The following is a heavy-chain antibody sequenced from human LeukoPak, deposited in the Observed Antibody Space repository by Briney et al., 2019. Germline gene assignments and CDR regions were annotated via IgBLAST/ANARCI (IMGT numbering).Heavy chain of an antibody. J-gene: IGHJ3*01. D-gene: IGHD1-26*01. CDR2: ISSSGSTI. V-gene: IGHV3-48*03. CDR3: ARANPLIVGARAGGPIDF. CDR1: GFTFSSYE. Sequence: AGGSLRLSCAASGFTFSSYEMNWVRQAPGKGLEWVSYISSSGSTIYYADSVKGRFTISRDNAKNSLYLQMNSLRTEDTAVYYCARANPLIVGARAGGPIDFWGQGTMVTVSS.